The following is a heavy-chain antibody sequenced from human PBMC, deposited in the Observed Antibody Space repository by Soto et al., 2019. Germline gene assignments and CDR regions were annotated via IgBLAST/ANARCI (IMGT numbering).Heavy chain of an antibody. V-gene: IGHV3-30-3*01. Sequence: LSCAASGFTFSSYAMHWVRQAPGKGLEWVAVISYDGSNKYYADSVKGRFTISRDNSKNTLYLQMNSLRAEDTAVYYCARDPLWGTAMVLWYFDLWGRGTLVTVSS. J-gene: IGHJ2*01. D-gene: IGHD5-18*01. CDR3: ARDPLWGTAMVLWYFDL. CDR1: GFTFSSYA. CDR2: ISYDGSNK.